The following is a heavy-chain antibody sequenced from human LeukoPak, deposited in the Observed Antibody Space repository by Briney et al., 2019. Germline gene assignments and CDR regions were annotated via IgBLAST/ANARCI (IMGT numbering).Heavy chain of an antibody. D-gene: IGHD6-13*01. CDR2: INPNSGGT. J-gene: IGHJ4*02. Sequence: ASVKVSCKASGYTFASYYMHWVRQAPGQGLEWMGWINPNSGGTNYAQKFQGRVTMTRDTSISTAYMELSRLRSDDTAVYYCARGVGYSRTHDYWGQGTLVTVSS. CDR1: GYTFASYY. CDR3: ARGVGYSRTHDY. V-gene: IGHV1-2*02.